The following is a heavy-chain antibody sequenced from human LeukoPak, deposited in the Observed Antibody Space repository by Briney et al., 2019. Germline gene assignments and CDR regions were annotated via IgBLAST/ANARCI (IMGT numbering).Heavy chain of an antibody. J-gene: IGHJ4*02. Sequence: GGSLRLSCAASGFTFSSYGMHWVRQAPGKGPEWVAVISYDGNTEYYADSVKGRFTISRDNSKNTLYLQMNSLRAEDTAVYYCAREYYYGSGSPAGPDYWGQGTLVTVSS. CDR3: AREYYYGSGSPAGPDY. V-gene: IGHV3-30*03. CDR1: GFTFSSYG. CDR2: ISYDGNTE. D-gene: IGHD3-10*01.